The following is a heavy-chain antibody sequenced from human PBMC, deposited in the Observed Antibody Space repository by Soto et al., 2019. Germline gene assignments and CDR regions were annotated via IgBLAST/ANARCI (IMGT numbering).Heavy chain of an antibody. CDR3: ARDRGYSSSWYSGLFDP. J-gene: IGHJ5*02. V-gene: IGHV3-33*01. Sequence: GGSLRLSCAASGFTFSSYGMHWVRQAPGKGLEWVAVIWYDGSNKYYADSVKGRFTISRDNSKNTLYLQMNSLRAEDTAVYYCARDRGYSSSWYSGLFDPWGQGTLVTVSS. D-gene: IGHD6-13*01. CDR2: IWYDGSNK. CDR1: GFTFSSYG.